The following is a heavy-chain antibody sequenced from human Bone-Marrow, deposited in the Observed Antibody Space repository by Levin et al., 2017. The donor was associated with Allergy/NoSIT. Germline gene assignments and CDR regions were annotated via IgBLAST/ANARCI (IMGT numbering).Heavy chain of an antibody. Sequence: PGGSLRLSCAASGFTFSSYAMHWVRQAPGKGLEWVAVISYDGSNKYYADSVKGRFTISRDNSKNTLYLQMNSLRAEDTAVYYCARVNLKNTAAAGDGGGAFDIWGQGTMVTVSS. CDR2: ISYDGSNK. J-gene: IGHJ3*02. V-gene: IGHV3-30-3*01. CDR3: ARVNLKNTAAAGDGGGAFDI. D-gene: IGHD6-13*01. CDR1: GFTFSSYA.